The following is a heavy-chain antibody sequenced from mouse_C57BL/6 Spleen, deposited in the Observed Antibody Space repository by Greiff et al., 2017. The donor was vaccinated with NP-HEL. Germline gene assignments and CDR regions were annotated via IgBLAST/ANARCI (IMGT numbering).Heavy chain of an antibody. CDR1: GHAFSSYW. Sequence: LQQSGASVKISCKASGHAFSSYWMTWVKQRPGKGLEWLGQIYPGDGDTNYNGKFKGKATLTADKSSSTAYMQLSSLTSEDSAVYFCARRDFITTVVDYWGQGTTLTVSS. CDR2: IYPGDGDT. J-gene: IGHJ2*01. V-gene: IGHV1-80*01. D-gene: IGHD1-1*01. CDR3: ARRDFITTVVDY.